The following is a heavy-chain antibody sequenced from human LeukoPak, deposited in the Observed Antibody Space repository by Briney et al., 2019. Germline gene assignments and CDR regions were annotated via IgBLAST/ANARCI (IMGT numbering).Heavy chain of an antibody. V-gene: IGHV3-21*01. Sequence: GGSLRLSCAASGFTFSSYSMNWVRQAPGKGLEWVSSISSSSSYINYADSVKGRFTISRDNAKNSLYLQMNSLRAEDTAVYYCARGNYGDSFDPWGQGTLVTVSS. CDR2: ISSSSSYI. J-gene: IGHJ5*02. CDR3: ARGNYGDSFDP. D-gene: IGHD4-17*01. CDR1: GFTFSSYS.